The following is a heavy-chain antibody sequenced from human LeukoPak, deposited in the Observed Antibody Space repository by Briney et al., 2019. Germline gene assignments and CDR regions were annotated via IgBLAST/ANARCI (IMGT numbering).Heavy chain of an antibody. D-gene: IGHD6-19*01. CDR2: INTDGSST. CDR1: GFTFSSYW. J-gene: IGHJ4*02. CDR3: TRDAALVPGKNF. Sequence: GGSLRLSCAASGFTFSSYWMHWVRQAPGKGLVWVSRINTDGSSTSYADSVKGRFTISRDNAKNTLYLQMNSLRAEDTAVYYCTRDAALVPGKNFRGQGTLVTVSS. V-gene: IGHV3-74*01.